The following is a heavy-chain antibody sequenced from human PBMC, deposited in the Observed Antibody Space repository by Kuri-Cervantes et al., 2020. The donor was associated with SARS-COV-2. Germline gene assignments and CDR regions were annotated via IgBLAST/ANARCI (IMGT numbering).Heavy chain of an antibody. J-gene: IGHJ6*02. D-gene: IGHD6-6*01. V-gene: IGHV4-61*01. Sequence: GSLRLSCTVSGGSVSSGSYYWSWIRQPPGKGLEWIGYIYYSGSTNYNPSLKSRVTISVDTSKNQFSLKLSSVTAADTDVYYCGRVIAARPRYYYYYGTDVWGQGTTVTVSS. CDR1: GGSVSSGSYY. CDR2: IYYSGST. CDR3: GRVIAARPRYYYYYGTDV.